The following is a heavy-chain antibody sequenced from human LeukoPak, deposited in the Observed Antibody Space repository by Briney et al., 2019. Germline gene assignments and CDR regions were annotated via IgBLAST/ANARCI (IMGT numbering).Heavy chain of an antibody. CDR1: GFTFSSYW. D-gene: IGHD5-18*01. Sequence: GGSLRLSCAASGFTFSSYWMSWVRQAPGKGLEWVATIRQDGSQKYYVDSVKDRFTISRDNSKNTLYLQMGSLRAEDMAVYYCARRGFSSGSYFFDYWGQGTLVTVSS. V-gene: IGHV3-7*01. CDR3: ARRGFSSGSYFFDY. J-gene: IGHJ4*02. CDR2: IRQDGSQK.